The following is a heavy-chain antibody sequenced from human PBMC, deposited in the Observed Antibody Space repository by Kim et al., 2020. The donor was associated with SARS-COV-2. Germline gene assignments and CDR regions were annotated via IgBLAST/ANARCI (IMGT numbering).Heavy chain of an antibody. CDR3: AREPPGATYFDY. J-gene: IGHJ4*02. D-gene: IGHD1-26*01. CDR1: RYTFTTYY. CDR2: INPTADAT. V-gene: IGHV1-46*01. Sequence: ASVKVSCKASRYTFTTYYMHWVRQAPGQGLEYVGMINPTADATNYAQKFQGRVTVTRDTSTSTVYMELSSLRSEDTAVYYCAREPPGATYFDYWGQGTLVPVSS.